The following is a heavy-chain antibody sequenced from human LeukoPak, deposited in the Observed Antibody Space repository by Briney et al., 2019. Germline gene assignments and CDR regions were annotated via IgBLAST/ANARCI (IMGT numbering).Heavy chain of an antibody. V-gene: IGHV3-23*01. CDR1: GFTFGTSA. CDR2: FGRSGSDT. CDR3: AKGSLGSRYYFDY. J-gene: IGHJ4*02. Sequence: PGGSLRLSCAASGFTFGTSAMSWVRQAPGKGPEWVSTFGRSGSDTYYSDSVKGRFTIFRDNSKNTLYLQMNSLRDEDTAVYYCAKGSLGSRYYFDYWGQGTLVTVSS. D-gene: IGHD6-13*01.